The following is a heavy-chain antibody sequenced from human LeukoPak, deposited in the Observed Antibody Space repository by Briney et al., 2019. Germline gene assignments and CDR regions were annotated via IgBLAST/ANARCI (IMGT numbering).Heavy chain of an antibody. V-gene: IGHV3-23*01. Sequence: GGSLRLSCAASGFTFSSYWMSWVRQAPGKGLEWVSAISNNGGYTYYADSVQGRFTISRDNSKSTLCLQMNSLRAEDTAVYYCAKQLVYCSDGSCYFPYWGQGTLVTVSS. D-gene: IGHD2-15*01. CDR2: ISNNGGYT. J-gene: IGHJ4*02. CDR1: GFTFSSYW. CDR3: AKQLVYCSDGSCYFPY.